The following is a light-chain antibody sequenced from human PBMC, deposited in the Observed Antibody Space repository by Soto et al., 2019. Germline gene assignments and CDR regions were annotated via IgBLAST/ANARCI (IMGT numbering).Light chain of an antibody. Sequence: QSVLTQAHSVSAPPGQKVTISCSGTNSNIGNNFVSWYQQLPGTAPKLLIHGNNRRPSGIPDRFSGSKSGASVTLDITGLQTGDEATYYCGTWDSILNAWVFGGGTKVTV. J-gene: IGLJ3*02. CDR3: GTWDSILNAWV. CDR1: NSNIGNNF. V-gene: IGLV1-51*01. CDR2: GNN.